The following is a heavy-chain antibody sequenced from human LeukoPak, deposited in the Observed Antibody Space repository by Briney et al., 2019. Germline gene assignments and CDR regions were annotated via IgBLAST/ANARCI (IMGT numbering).Heavy chain of an antibody. CDR3: AGGPAWAGTALDF. J-gene: IGHJ4*02. V-gene: IGHV4-4*09. D-gene: IGHD6-19*01. CDR1: GGSVRSYY. Sequence: SETLSLTCSVSGGSVRSYYWSWIRQFAGKELQWIGYIYTSGSTDYNPSLKSRVTISVDRSRNLIFLNLRSVTAADTAVYYCAGGPAWAGTALDFWGQGSRVTVSS. CDR2: IYTSGST.